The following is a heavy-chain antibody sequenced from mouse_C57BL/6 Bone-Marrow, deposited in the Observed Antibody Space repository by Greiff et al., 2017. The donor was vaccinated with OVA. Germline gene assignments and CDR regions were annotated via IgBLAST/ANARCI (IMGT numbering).Heavy chain of an antibody. D-gene: IGHD1-1*01. CDR3: ARSTGVAPCV. CDR2: IDTSDSYT. V-gene: IGHV1-59*01. J-gene: IGHJ1*03. CDR1: GYTFTSYW. Sequence: QVQLQQPGAELVRPGTSVKLSCTASGYTFTSYWMHWVKQRPGQGLEWIGVIDTSDSYTNYNQKFKGKATLTVDTSSSTAFMQLSSLTSEDSAVYYCARSTGVAPCVWGTGTTVTVSS.